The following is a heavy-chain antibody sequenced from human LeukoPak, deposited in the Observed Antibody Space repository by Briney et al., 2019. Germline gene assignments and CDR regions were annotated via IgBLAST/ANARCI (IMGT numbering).Heavy chain of an antibody. CDR1: GFTFSSHA. CDR3: ASKTAGRGLDY. Sequence: TGGSLRLSCEASGFTFSSHAMSWVRQAPGKGLVWVSRINSDGSSTNYADSVKGRFTISRDNAKNTLYLQMNSLRAEDTAVYYCASKTAGRGLDYWGQGTLVIVSS. V-gene: IGHV3-74*01. D-gene: IGHD6-13*01. J-gene: IGHJ4*02. CDR2: INSDGSST.